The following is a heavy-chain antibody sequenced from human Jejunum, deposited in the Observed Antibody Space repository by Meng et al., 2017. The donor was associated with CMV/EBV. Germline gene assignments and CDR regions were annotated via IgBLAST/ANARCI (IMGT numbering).Heavy chain of an antibody. V-gene: IGHV4-39*07. Sequence: ISSKLQYWTWIRQPPGKGLEWIATFYYSGNVNYEPSLESRATMSLDTSQNQFSLRLNSVTAADTAIYYCARITPTVGATMGLTVDYWGQGMLVTVSS. CDR1: ISSKLQY. CDR2: FYYSGNV. D-gene: IGHD1-26*01. CDR3: ARITPTVGATMGLTVDY. J-gene: IGHJ4*02.